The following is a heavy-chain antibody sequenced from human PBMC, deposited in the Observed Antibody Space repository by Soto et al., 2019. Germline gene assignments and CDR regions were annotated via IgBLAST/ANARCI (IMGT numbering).Heavy chain of an antibody. D-gene: IGHD2-2*01. CDR1: GFTCSSYA. J-gene: IGHJ5*02. CDR3: ARGYCISPSCPPLNWFDP. V-gene: IGHV3-30-3*01. CDR2: ISYDGSNK. Sequence: ESGGGVVQPGRSLRLSCAASGFTCSSYAMHWVRQAPGKGLEWVAVISYDGSNKHYAHPVKGRFTNSRDNAKNTLYLHMNILRAEDTAVYYCARGYCISPSCPPLNWFDPCCQGTLVTVSS.